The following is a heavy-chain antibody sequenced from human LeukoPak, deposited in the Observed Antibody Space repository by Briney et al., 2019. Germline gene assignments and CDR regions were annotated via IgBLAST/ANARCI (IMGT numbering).Heavy chain of an antibody. CDR3: ARGSYGSGSYLGLNWFDP. J-gene: IGHJ5*02. Sequence: SETLSLTCTVSGGSISSYYWSWIRQPPGKGLEWIGYIYYSGSTNYNPSLKSRVTISVDTSKNQFSLKLSSVTAADMAVYYCARGSYGSGSYLGLNWFDPWGQGTLVTVSS. D-gene: IGHD3-10*01. CDR1: GGSISSYY. CDR2: IYYSGST. V-gene: IGHV4-59*01.